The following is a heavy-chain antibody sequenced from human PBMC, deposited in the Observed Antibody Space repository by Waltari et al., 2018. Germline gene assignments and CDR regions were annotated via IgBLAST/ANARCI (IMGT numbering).Heavy chain of an antibody. D-gene: IGHD5-18*01. CDR3: AINDGYSYGHNWFDP. CDR2: IIPMFGTA. V-gene: IGHV1-69*01. J-gene: IGHJ5*02. Sequence: QVQLVQSGAEMKKPGSSVKVSCKASGGTFSSYHINWVRQAPGQGLEWMGGIIPMFGTADYAQNCQGRVTITADESTTTAYMEVTSLRSEDTAVYYCAINDGYSYGHNWFDPWGQGTLVTVSS. CDR1: GGTFSSYH.